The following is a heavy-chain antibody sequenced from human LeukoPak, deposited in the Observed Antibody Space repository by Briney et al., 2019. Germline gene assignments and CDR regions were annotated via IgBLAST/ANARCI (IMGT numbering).Heavy chain of an antibody. CDR2: ISGSGGST. Sequence: PGGSLRLSCAASGFTFSGYAMSWVRQAPGKGLEWVSAISGSGGSTYYADSVKGRFTISRDNSKNTLYLQMNSLRTEDTAVYYCAQLNYDSSGYYFDYWGQGTLVTVSS. CDR1: GFTFSGYA. D-gene: IGHD3-22*01. V-gene: IGHV3-23*01. J-gene: IGHJ4*02. CDR3: AQLNYDSSGYYFDY.